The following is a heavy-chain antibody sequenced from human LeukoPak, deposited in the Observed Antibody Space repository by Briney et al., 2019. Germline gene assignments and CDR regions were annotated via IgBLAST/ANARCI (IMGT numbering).Heavy chain of an antibody. J-gene: IGHJ4*02. CDR2: IGSSSSTL. CDR1: GFTFSSYS. D-gene: IGHD4-17*01. V-gene: IGHV3-48*04. Sequence: GGSLRLSCAASGFTFSSYSMNWVRQAPGKGLEWASYIGSSSSTLYYADSVKGRFTISRDDAKNSLYPQMNSLRAEDTAVYYCARIDYGDYVWGQGTLVTVSS. CDR3: ARIDYGDYV.